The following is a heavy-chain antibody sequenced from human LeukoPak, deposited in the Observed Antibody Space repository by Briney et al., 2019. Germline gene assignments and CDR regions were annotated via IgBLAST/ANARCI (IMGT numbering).Heavy chain of an antibody. D-gene: IGHD3-9*01. CDR3: ARAMGVLTGYRGYWYFDL. V-gene: IGHV4-59*01. CDR2: IYYSGST. J-gene: IGHJ2*01. Sequence: PETLSLTCTVSGGSISSYYWSWIRQPPGKGLEWIGYIYYSGSTNYNPSLKSRVTISVDTSKNQFSLKLSSVTAADTAVYYCARAMGVLTGYRGYWYFDLWGRGTLVTVSS. CDR1: GGSISSYY.